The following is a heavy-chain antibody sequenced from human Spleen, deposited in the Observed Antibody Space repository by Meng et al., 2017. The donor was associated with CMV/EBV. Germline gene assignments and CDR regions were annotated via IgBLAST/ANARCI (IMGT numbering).Heavy chain of an antibody. CDR3: ARDQGSSSRRDWLDP. D-gene: IGHD6-6*01. V-gene: IGHV1-18*01. Sequence: SGYPFTTYGITWVRQAPGQGLEWMGWISAYNGNTNYAQKLQGRIIMTTDTSTSTAYMELYSLRSDDTAVYYCARDQGSSSRRDWLDPWGQGTLVTVSS. CDR1: GYPFTTYG. J-gene: IGHJ5*02. CDR2: ISAYNGNT.